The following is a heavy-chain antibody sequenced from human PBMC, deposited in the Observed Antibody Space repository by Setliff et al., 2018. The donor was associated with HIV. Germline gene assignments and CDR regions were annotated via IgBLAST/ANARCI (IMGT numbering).Heavy chain of an antibody. CDR2: INHSGST. CDR3: AYDSSGYYRPNAFDI. Sequence: SETLSLTCAVYGGSFSGYYWSWIRQPPGKGLEWIGEINHSGSTNYNPSLKSRVTISVDTSKNQFSLKLSSVTAADTAVYYCAYDSSGYYRPNAFDIWGQGTMVTV. J-gene: IGHJ3*02. V-gene: IGHV4-34*01. CDR1: GGSFSGYY. D-gene: IGHD3-22*01.